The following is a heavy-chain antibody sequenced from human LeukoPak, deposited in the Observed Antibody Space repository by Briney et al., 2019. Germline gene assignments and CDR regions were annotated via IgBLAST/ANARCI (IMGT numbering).Heavy chain of an antibody. D-gene: IGHD4-17*01. CDR2: IFYTGGI. Sequence: SDTLSLTCAVSGFSISTSNYWAWIRQPPGRGLEWIGHIFYTGGIYYNPSLKSRVTMSVDTSRNQFPLKLSSVTAVGTAVYYCARKATTGPTKAAFDIWGQGTMVTVST. V-gene: IGHV4-28*05. CDR1: GFSISTSNY. CDR3: ARKATTGPTKAAFDI. J-gene: IGHJ3*02.